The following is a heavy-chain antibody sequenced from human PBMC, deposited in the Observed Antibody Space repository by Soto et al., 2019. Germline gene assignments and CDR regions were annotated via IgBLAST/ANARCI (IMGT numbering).Heavy chain of an antibody. Sequence: QVQLQESGPRLVKSSETLSLACTVSGASINNGDHYWSWIRQPPGRGLEFIGYIYYSGTAYYNPSLKSRVTISLATSKNKFSLKMNNVTATDTALYCCARRMLDGRTAVLTPVGFVIWGDGTLVTVSS. CDR1: GASINNGDHY. D-gene: IGHD4-17*01. CDR3: ARRMLDGRTAVLTPVGFVI. CDR2: IYYSGTA. V-gene: IGHV4-30-4*01. J-gene: IGHJ3*02.